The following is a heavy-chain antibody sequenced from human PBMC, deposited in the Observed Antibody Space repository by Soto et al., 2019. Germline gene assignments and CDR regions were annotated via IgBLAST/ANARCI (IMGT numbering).Heavy chain of an antibody. CDR3: ARDPNYDFWSGIESGMDV. CDR1: GFTFSSYA. Sequence: GGSLRLSCAASGFTFSSYAMHWVRQAPGKGLEWVAVISYDGSNKYYADSVKGRFTISRGNSKNTLYLQMNSLRAEDTAVYYCARDPNYDFWSGIESGMDVWGQGTTVTVSS. V-gene: IGHV3-30-3*01. J-gene: IGHJ6*02. CDR2: ISYDGSNK. D-gene: IGHD3-3*01.